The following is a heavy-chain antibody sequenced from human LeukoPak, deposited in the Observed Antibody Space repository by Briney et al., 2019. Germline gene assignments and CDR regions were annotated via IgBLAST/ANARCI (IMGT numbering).Heavy chain of an antibody. CDR1: GYTFTGYY. D-gene: IGHD5-12*01. Sequence: ASVKVSCKASGYTFTGYYMHWVRQAPGQGLEWMGWINPNSGGTNYAQKFQGRVTMTRDTSISTAYMELSRLRSDDAAVYYCARGESGYNYFDYWGQGTLVTVSS. J-gene: IGHJ4*02. CDR2: INPNSGGT. V-gene: IGHV1-2*02. CDR3: ARGESGYNYFDY.